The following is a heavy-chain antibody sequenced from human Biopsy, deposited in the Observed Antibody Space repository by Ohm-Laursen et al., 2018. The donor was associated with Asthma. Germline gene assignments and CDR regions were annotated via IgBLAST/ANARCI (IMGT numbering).Heavy chain of an antibody. Sequence: GTLSLTCTVSGGSINNFYWSWIRQPPGKGLESIGHVYYSGSTNYNPSLKSRVTISIDASKNQFSLKLTSVTAADTAVYYCARGVDRVTGLLDHFDSWGQGTLVTVSS. J-gene: IGHJ4*02. CDR2: VYYSGST. CDR1: GGSINNFY. V-gene: IGHV4-59*01. CDR3: ARGVDRVTGLLDHFDS. D-gene: IGHD2-21*02.